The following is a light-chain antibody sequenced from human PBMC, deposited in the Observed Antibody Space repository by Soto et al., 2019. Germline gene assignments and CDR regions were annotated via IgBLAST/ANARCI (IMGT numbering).Light chain of an antibody. Sequence: DIVMTQSPDSLAVSLGERATINCKSSQSVLYSSNNKNYLAWYQQKPGQPPKLLIYWASTRESRVPDRFSGSGAVTDFTPTTSSLQAEDVAVYYCQQYYSTPTWTFGQGTKVEIK. V-gene: IGKV4-1*01. CDR3: QQYYSTPTWT. CDR2: WAS. CDR1: QSVLYSSNNKNY. J-gene: IGKJ1*01.